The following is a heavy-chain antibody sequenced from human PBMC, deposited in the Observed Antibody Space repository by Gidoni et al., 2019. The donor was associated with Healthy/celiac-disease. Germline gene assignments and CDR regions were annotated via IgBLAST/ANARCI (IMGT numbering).Heavy chain of an antibody. CDR3: ARDETYYYGSGSWGRHYYYGMDV. CDR2: ISSSGRTI. J-gene: IGHJ6*02. V-gene: IGHV3-48*03. CDR1: GFTFSSYE. Sequence: EVQLVESGGGLVQPGGSLRLSCAASGFTFSSYEMNWVRQAPGKGLEWVSYISSSGRTIYYADSVKGRFTISRDNAKNSLYLQMNSLRAEDTAVYYCARDETYYYGSGSWGRHYYYGMDVWGQGTTVTVSS. D-gene: IGHD3-10*01.